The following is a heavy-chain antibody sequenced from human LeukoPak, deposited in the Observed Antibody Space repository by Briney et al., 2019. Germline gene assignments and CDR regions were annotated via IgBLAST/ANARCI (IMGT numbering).Heavy chain of an antibody. CDR3: ARDSIGGYCSGGSCSFRGDLDN. V-gene: IGHV4-39*07. Sequence: SETLSLTCTVSGGSISSSSYYWGWIRQPPGKGLEWIGSIYYSGSTYYNPSLKSRVTISVDTSKNQFSLKLSSVTAADTAVYYCARDSIGGYCSGGSCSFRGDLDNWGQGTLVTVSS. CDR1: GGSISSSSYY. D-gene: IGHD2-15*01. CDR2: IYYSGST. J-gene: IGHJ4*02.